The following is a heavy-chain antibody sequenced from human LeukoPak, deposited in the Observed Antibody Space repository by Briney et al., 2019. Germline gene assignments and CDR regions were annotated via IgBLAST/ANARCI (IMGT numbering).Heavy chain of an antibody. CDR3: ARNALLSPYYYMDV. D-gene: IGHD1-26*01. CDR1: GGTFSSYA. CDR2: IIPIFGTA. Sequence: GASVKVSCKASGGTFSSYAISWVRQAPGQGLEWMGGIIPIFGTANYAQKFRGRVTITTDESTSTAYMELSSLRSEDTAVYYCARNALLSPYYYMDVWGKGTTVTVSS. J-gene: IGHJ6*03. V-gene: IGHV1-69*05.